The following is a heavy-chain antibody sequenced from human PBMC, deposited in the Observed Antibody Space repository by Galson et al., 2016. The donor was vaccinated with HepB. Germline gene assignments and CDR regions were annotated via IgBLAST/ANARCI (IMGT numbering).Heavy chain of an antibody. CDR1: GFTFSSYG. CDR3: AKEGWNYGWYFDL. Sequence: SLRLSCAVSGFTFSSYGMHWVRQAPGKGLEWVAVMSYDGSNKYYADSVKGRFTISRDNSKNTLYLQMNSLRAEDTAVYYCAKEGWNYGWYFDLWGRGTLVTVSS. J-gene: IGHJ2*01. V-gene: IGHV3-30*18. CDR2: MSYDGSNK. D-gene: IGHD1-7*01.